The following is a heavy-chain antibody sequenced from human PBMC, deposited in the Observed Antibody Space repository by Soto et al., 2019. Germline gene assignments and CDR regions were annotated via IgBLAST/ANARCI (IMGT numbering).Heavy chain of an antibody. J-gene: IGHJ3*02. CDR2: IVVGSGNT. Sequence: ASVKVSCKASGFTFTSSAVQWVRQARGQRLEWIGWIVVGSGNTNYAQKFQERVTITRDMSTSTAYMELSSLRSEDTAVYYCAAVMGYCSSTSCYTWDALDIWGQGTMVTVSS. CDR1: GFTFTSSA. D-gene: IGHD2-2*02. CDR3: AAVMGYCSSTSCYTWDALDI. V-gene: IGHV1-58*01.